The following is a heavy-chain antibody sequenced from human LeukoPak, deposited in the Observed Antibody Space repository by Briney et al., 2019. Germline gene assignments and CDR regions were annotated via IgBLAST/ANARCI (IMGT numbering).Heavy chain of an antibody. V-gene: IGHV3-23*01. CDR1: GFTFSSYA. Sequence: GGSLRLSCAASGFTFSSYAMSWVRQAPGKGLEWVSAISGSGGSTHYADSVKGRFTISRDNSKNTLYLQMNSLRAEDTAVYYCADSSSWYSLDYWGQGTLVTVSS. D-gene: IGHD6-13*01. CDR2: ISGSGGST. CDR3: ADSSSWYSLDY. J-gene: IGHJ4*02.